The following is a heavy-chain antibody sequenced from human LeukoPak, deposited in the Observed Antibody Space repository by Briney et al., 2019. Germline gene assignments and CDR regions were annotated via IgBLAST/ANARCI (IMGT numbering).Heavy chain of an antibody. D-gene: IGHD5-18*01. J-gene: IGHJ4*02. CDR1: GFAFSSYE. CDR3: VRVGRIQYFDY. Sequence: GGSLRLSCAASGFAFSSYEMNWVRQAPGKGPEWISYISGGRDTMYYADSVKGRFTSSRDNAKNSLFLQMNSLRAEDTAVYYCVRVGRIQYFDYWGQGTPVTVSS. CDR2: ISGGRDTM. V-gene: IGHV3-48*03.